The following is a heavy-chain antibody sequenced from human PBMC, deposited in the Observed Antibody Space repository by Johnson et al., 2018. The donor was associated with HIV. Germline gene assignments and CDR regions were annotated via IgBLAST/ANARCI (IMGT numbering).Heavy chain of an antibody. V-gene: IGHV3-20*04. Sequence: VQLVESGGGLVQPGRSLRLSCAASGFTFDDYAMHWVRQAPGKGLEWVSGINWNGGSTGYADSVKGRFTISRDNAKNSLYLQMNSLRAEDTAVYYCVRDRGTMLLDGAFDIWGQGTMVTVSS. CDR2: INWNGGST. CDR3: VRDRGTMLLDGAFDI. J-gene: IGHJ3*02. D-gene: IGHD3-10*01. CDR1: GFTFDDYA.